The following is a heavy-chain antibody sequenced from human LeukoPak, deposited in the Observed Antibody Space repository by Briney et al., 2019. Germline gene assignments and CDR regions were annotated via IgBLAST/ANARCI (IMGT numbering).Heavy chain of an antibody. J-gene: IGHJ5*02. CDR2: INPNSGGT. D-gene: IGHD1-1*01. CDR3: ATGRFDP. V-gene: IGHV1-2*06. CDR1: GYTFTGYY. Sequence: ASVKVSCKASGYTFTGYYMHWVRQAPGQGLEWMGRINPNSGGTNYAQKFQGRVTITADTSTDTAYMELSSLRSEDTAVYYCATGRFDPWGQGTLVTVSS.